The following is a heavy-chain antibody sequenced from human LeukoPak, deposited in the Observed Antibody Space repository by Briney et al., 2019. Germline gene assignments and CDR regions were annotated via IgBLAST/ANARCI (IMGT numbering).Heavy chain of an antibody. CDR2: IIPSLNRA. D-gene: IGHD3-9*01. Sequence: SVKISRKSSRGPFDNYAINWVRQAPGQGLEWMGRIIPSLNRANYAQIRVTITADKSTATAYMELSGLRYEDTAVYYCARRSDRVDDAFDVWGQGTMVTVSS. V-gene: IGHV1-69*04. CDR3: ARRSDRVDDAFDV. CDR1: RGPFDNYA. J-gene: IGHJ3*01.